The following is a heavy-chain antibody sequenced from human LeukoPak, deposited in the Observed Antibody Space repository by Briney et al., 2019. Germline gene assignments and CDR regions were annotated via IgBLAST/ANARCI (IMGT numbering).Heavy chain of an antibody. CDR2: INHSGST. J-gene: IGHJ1*01. CDR3: AKTYYYDSSGPKEYFQH. Sequence: SETLSLTCAVYGGSFSGYYWSWIRQPPGKGLEWIGEINHSGSTNYNPSLKSRVTISVDTSKNQFSLKLSSVTAADTAVYYCAKTYYYDSSGPKEYFQHWGQGTLVTVSS. CDR1: GGSFSGYY. D-gene: IGHD3-22*01. V-gene: IGHV4-34*01.